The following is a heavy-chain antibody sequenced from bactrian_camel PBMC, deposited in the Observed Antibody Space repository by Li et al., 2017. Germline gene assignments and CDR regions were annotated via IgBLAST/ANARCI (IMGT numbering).Heavy chain of an antibody. D-gene: IGHD1*01. V-gene: IGHV3S31*01. CDR2: IKLDGSST. CDR3: AAEGGIIVAAGYDY. Sequence: VQLVESGGGLVQPGGSLRLSCAISGFTVVNYATSWVRQAPGKGLEWISAIKLDGSSTHYADSVKGRFTISRDNAKNTLYLNMNSLKTEDTAVHYCAAEGGIIVAAGYDYWGQGTQVTVS. J-gene: IGHJ4*01. CDR1: GFTVVNYA.